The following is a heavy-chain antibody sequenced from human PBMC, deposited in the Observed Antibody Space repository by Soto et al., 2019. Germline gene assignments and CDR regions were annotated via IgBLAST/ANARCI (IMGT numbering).Heavy chain of an antibody. V-gene: IGHV1-2*04. Sequence: KVSCKGYGYGLIDYHRHWVRQAPGEGLEWLGRINPKSGGTSTAQKFQGWVTMTRDRSISTVYMELTRLRSDDTAVYFCARGHSTDCSNGVCSFFYNHEMDVWGQGTTVTVSS. CDR1: GYGLIDYH. D-gene: IGHD2-8*01. CDR3: ARGHSTDCSNGVCSFFYNHEMDV. CDR2: INPKSGGT. J-gene: IGHJ6*02.